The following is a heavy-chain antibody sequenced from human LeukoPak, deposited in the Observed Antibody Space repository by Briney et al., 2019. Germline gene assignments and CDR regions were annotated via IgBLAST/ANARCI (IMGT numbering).Heavy chain of an antibody. CDR3: TTEPGFGFDY. D-gene: IGHD3-10*01. V-gene: IGHV3-15*01. CDR2: IKSKTDGGTT. J-gene: IGHJ4*02. Sequence: GGSPRLSCAASGFTFSNAWMSWVRHAPGKGLEWVGRIKSKTDGGTTDHAAPVKGRFTISRDDSKNTLYLQMNSLKTEDTAVYYCTTEPGFGFDYWGQGTLVTVSS. CDR1: GFTFSNAW.